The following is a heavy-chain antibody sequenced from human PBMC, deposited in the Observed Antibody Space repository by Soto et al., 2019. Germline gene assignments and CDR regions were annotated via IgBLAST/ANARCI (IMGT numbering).Heavy chain of an antibody. Sequence: QVQLQESGPGLVKPSQTLSLTCTVSGGSITSSKHYWSWIRQHPGKGLEWIGYIYLSGFTYSNPSLKSRVTMSIDTSKNQFSLKLSSVTAADTAVYYCARGGLDDFWSGYLYHLDSWGLGTLVTVSS. CDR2: IYLSGFT. CDR3: ARGGLDDFWSGYLYHLDS. D-gene: IGHD3-3*01. CDR1: GGSITSSKHY. J-gene: IGHJ4*02. V-gene: IGHV4-30-4*08.